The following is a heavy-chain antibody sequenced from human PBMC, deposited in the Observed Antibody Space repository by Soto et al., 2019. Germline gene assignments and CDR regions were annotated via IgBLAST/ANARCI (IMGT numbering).Heavy chain of an antibody. CDR1: GGAFSGHA. J-gene: IGHJ6*02. Sequence: QVQLVPSGAEVKKPGSWVKVSCTASGGAFSGHAISWLRQAPGQGLEWMGQIIPFFKGTKYAQNFQGRVTITADDSTSTAYMDLSSLTSEDTAVYYCARDVPLNYYDSTYSYYALDVWGQGTTVTVSS. V-gene: IGHV1-69*01. CDR3: ARDVPLNYYDSTYSYYALDV. CDR2: IIPFFKGT. D-gene: IGHD3-22*01.